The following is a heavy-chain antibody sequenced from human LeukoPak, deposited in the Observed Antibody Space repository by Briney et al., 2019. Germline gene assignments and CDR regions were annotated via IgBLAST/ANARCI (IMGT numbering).Heavy chain of an antibody. CDR1: GFTFSSYP. CDR2: IDTSGST. J-gene: IGHJ4*01. Sequence: RGPLRLSCAGSGFTFSSYPMTWVRQAPGKGLDWVSTIDTSGSTDYADSVKGRFTISRDDSKNTLYLQMNSLRAEDTAVYFCAKYSRPSSRVFDYWGHGTLATVSP. D-gene: IGHD6-13*01. CDR3: AKYSRPSSRVFDY. V-gene: IGHV3-23*01.